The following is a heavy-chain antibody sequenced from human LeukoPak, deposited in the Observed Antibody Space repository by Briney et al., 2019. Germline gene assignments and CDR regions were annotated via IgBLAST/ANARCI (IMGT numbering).Heavy chain of an antibody. D-gene: IGHD4-17*01. V-gene: IGHV4-39*07. Sequence: PSETLSLTCTVSGGSISSGSYYWSWIRQPAGKGLEWIGSIYHSGSTYYNPSLKSRVTISVDTSKNQFSLKLSSVTAADTAVYYCARNDYGYYYMDVWGKGTTVTVSS. CDR3: ARNDYGYYYMDV. CDR2: IYHSGST. CDR1: GGSISSGSYY. J-gene: IGHJ6*03.